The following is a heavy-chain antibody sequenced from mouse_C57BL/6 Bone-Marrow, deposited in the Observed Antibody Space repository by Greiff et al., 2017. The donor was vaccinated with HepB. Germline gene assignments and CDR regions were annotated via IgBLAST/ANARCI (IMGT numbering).Heavy chain of an antibody. V-gene: IGHV10-3*01. CDR3: VRRSLIYYYGSWYFDV. CDR1: GFTFNTYA. Sequence: GGGLVQPKGSLTLSCAASGFTFNTYAMHWVRQAPGKGLEWVARIRSKSSNYATYYADSVKDRFTISRDDSQSMLYLQMNNLKTEDTAMYYCVRRSLIYYYGSWYFDVWGTGTTVTVSS. D-gene: IGHD1-1*01. J-gene: IGHJ1*03. CDR2: IRSKSSNYAT.